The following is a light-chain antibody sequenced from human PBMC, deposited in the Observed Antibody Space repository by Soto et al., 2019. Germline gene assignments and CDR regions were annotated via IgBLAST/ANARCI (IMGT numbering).Light chain of an antibody. CDR3: QQRSNWPRT. CDR2: DAS. Sequence: EIVMTQSPATLSASPGERATLSCRASQSVSSYLAWYQQKPGQAPRLLIHDASSRATGISDRFTGSGSGTDFTLTISSLEPEDFAVYYCQQRSNWPRTFGQGTKVDI. CDR1: QSVSSY. J-gene: IGKJ1*01. V-gene: IGKV3-11*01.